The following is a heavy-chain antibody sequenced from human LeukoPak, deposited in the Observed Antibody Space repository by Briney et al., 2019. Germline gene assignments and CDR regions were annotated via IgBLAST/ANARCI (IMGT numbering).Heavy chain of an antibody. CDR2: MSYSGIT. D-gene: IGHD7-27*01. CDR1: GGSVRSDY. CDR3: ARVVCGDPLPDV. Sequence: SETLSLTCTVSGGSVRSDYWSWVRQPPGKGLERIGYMSYSGITNYNPSLRGRVTISGDGSKNQFSLKLRSVTAADTAVYYCARVVCGDPLPDVWGLGTTVTVSS. V-gene: IGHV4-59*02. J-gene: IGHJ6*02.